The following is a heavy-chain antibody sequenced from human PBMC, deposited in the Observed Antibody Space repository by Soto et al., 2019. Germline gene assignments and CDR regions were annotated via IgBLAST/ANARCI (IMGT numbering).Heavy chain of an antibody. J-gene: IGHJ4*02. CDR3: ARAREPAYSSAIFFDI. CDR1: CLTVSSNY. V-gene: IGHV3-53*01. D-gene: IGHD5-18*01. Sequence: VGSLRLSCAASCLTVSSNYRRWVLQAPGKGLQWVSVIYSAGSTYYANSVKGRFTIPRDISTNMVYLQMSSLTDEDTAVYYCARAREPAYSSAIFFDIWGQGALVTVSS. CDR2: IYSAGST.